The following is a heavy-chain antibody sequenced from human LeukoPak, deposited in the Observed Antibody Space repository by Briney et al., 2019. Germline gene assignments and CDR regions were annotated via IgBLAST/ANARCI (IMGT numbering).Heavy chain of an antibody. J-gene: IGHJ4*02. CDR3: ARGLRSFGY. Sequence: SETLSLTCAVYGGSFSSYYWSWIRQPPGKGLEWIGEINHSGSTNYNPSLKSRVTISVDTSKNQFSLKLSSVTAADTAVYYCARGLRSFGYWGQGTLVTVSS. CDR2: INHSGST. CDR1: GGSFSSYY. V-gene: IGHV4-34*01.